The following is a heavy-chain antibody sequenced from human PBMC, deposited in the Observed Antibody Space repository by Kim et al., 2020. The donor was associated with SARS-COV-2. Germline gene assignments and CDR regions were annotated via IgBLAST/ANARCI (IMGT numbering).Heavy chain of an antibody. V-gene: IGHV4-34*01. CDR3: ARRGQEADCSGDFSSDY. J-gene: IGHJ4*02. D-gene: IGHD2-21*02. CDR2: INHCGST. CDR1: GGSFSGYY. Sequence: SETLSLTCAVYGGSFSGYYWSWIRQPPGKGLEWIGEINHCGSTNYNPYLKSRVTISVDTSKNQFSLKLSSVTAADSAVYYCARRGQEADCSGDFSSDYWGQGTLVTDSS.